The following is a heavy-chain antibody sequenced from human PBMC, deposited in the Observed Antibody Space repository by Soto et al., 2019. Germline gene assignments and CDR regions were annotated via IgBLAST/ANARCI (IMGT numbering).Heavy chain of an antibody. V-gene: IGHV6-1*01. CDR1: GDSVSSNSAA. D-gene: IGHD3-3*01. CDR3: ARDYDFWSGFSPARYYYMDV. CDR2: TYYRSKWYN. Sequence: PSQTLSLTCAISGDSVSSNSAAWNWIRQSPSRGLEWLGRTYYRSKWYNDYAVSVKSRITINPDTSKNQFSLQLNSVTPEDTAVYYCARDYDFWSGFSPARYYYMDVWGKGTTVTVSS. J-gene: IGHJ6*03.